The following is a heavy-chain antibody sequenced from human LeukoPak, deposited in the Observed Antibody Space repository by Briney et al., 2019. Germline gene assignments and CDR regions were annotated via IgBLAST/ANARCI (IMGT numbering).Heavy chain of an antibody. Sequence: ETLSLTCTVSGGSISSYYWSWIRQPAGKGLEWIGRIYTSGSTNYNPSLKSRVTMSVDTSKNQFSLKLSSVTAADTAVYYCARERGTRGYSYGFFDYWGQGTLVTVSS. V-gene: IGHV4-4*07. J-gene: IGHJ4*02. CDR3: ARERGTRGYSYGFFDY. CDR1: GGSISSYY. D-gene: IGHD5-18*01. CDR2: IYTSGST.